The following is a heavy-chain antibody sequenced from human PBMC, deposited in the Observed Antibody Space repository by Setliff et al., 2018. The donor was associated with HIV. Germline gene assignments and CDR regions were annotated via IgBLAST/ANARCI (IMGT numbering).Heavy chain of an antibody. CDR3: ARDSGDYYDSSGSFDY. V-gene: IGHV3-23*01. CDR1: GFTFSTRA. D-gene: IGHD3-22*01. J-gene: IGHJ4*02. CDR2: TSGTGGSP. Sequence: PGGSLRLSCAASGFTFSTRAMTWVRQAPGKGLEWVSITSGTGGSPFYADSVEGRFTISRDNSKNTVYLQMNSLRAEDTAAYYCARDSGDYYDSSGSFDYWGQGTLVTVSS.